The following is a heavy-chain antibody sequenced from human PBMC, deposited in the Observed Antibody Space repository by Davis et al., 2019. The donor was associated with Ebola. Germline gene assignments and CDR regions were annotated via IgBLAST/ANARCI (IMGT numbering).Heavy chain of an antibody. CDR3: ARDRHDSGAFGF. J-gene: IGHJ1*01. CDR2: IYTSGST. Sequence: SETLSLTCTVSGGSIRNYYWSWIRQPAGKGLEWIGRIYTSGSTKYNASLESRVTISLDTAKNQFSLRLNSVTAADTAIYFCARDRHDSGAFGFWGRGTLVTVSS. V-gene: IGHV4-4*07. CDR1: GGSIRNYY. D-gene: IGHD3-22*01.